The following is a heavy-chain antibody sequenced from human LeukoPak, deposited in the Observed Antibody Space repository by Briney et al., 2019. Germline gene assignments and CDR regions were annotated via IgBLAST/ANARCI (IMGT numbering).Heavy chain of an antibody. CDR2: IYYSGST. D-gene: IGHD6-13*01. V-gene: IGHV4-31*03. J-gene: IGHJ4*02. CDR3: ARASRGTATDY. Sequence: SETLSLTCTVYGGSISSGGYYLSWIRQHPGKGLEWIGYIYYSGSTYYNPSLKSRVTISVDTSKNQFSLKLSSVTAADTAVYYCARASRGTATDYWGQGTLVTVSS. CDR1: GGSISSGGYY.